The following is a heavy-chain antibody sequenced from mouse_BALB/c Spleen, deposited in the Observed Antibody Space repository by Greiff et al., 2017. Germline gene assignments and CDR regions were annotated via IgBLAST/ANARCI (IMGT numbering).Heavy chain of an antibody. J-gene: IGHJ2*01. Sequence: QVQLQQSGAELVRPGVSVKISCKGSGYTFTDYAMHWVKQSHAKSLEWIGVISTYYGDASYNQKFKGKATMTVDKSSSTAYMELARLTSEDSAIYYCASPTGGSSEYYFDYWGQGTTLTVSS. CDR1: GYTFTDYA. D-gene: IGHD1-1*01. CDR2: ISTYYGDA. CDR3: ASPTGGSSEYYFDY. V-gene: IGHV1S137*01.